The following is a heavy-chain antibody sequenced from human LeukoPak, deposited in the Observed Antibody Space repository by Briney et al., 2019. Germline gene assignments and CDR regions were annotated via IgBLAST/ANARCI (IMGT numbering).Heavy chain of an antibody. CDR1: GFTFSDHY. CDR2: ITGSGNSI. D-gene: IGHD3-10*01. V-gene: IGHV3-11*01. Sequence: GGSLRLSCVASGFTFSDHYMGWVRQAPGQGLEWMSYITGSGNSINYADSVKGRFTISRDDAEDSLYLLMNNLRADDTAVYYCASLRDFFASGSYYKGGYFDHWGQGTLVTVSS. J-gene: IGHJ4*02. CDR3: ASLRDFFASGSYYKGGYFDH.